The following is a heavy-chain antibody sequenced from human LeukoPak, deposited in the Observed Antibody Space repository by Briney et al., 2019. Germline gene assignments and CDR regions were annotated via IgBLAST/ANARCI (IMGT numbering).Heavy chain of an antibody. CDR2: ISSSSNYI. CDR1: GFTFSDYY. D-gene: IGHD3-22*01. Sequence: PGGSLRLSCAASGFTFSDYYMNWVRQAPGKGLEWVSSISSSSNYIYYADSVKGRFTISRDNAKNSLYLQMNSLRPEDTAVYYCARDGDDTSGYFSPFDYWGQGTLVTVAS. J-gene: IGHJ4*02. CDR3: ARDGDDTSGYFSPFDY. V-gene: IGHV3-21*04.